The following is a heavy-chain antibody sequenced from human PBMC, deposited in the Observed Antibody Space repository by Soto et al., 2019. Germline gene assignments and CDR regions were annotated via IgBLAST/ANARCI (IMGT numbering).Heavy chain of an antibody. CDR3: AREGDPLGYCSGGSCYDPDDAFDI. V-gene: IGHV4-59*01. J-gene: IGHJ3*02. CDR1: GGTISSYC. Sequence: SETLCLTCTVSGGTISSYCWSWIRKPPGKGLEWVGYIYYSGSTNYNPSLKSRVTISVDTSKNQFSLKLSSVTAADTAVYYCAREGDPLGYCSGGSCYDPDDAFDIWGQGTMVTVS. D-gene: IGHD2-15*01. CDR2: IYYSGST.